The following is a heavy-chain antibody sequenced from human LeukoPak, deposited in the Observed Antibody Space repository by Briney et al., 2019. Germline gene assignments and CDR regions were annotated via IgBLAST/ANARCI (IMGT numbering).Heavy chain of an antibody. Sequence: ASVKVSCKASGYTFTSYGISWVRQAAGQGLEWMGWISAYNGNTNYAQKLQGRVTITADESTSTAYMELSSLRSEDTAVYYCARRRQLERRGDWLDPWGQGTLVTVSS. CDR3: ARRRQLERRGDWLDP. CDR2: ISAYNGNT. V-gene: IGHV1-18*01. CDR1: GYTFTSYG. J-gene: IGHJ5*02. D-gene: IGHD1-1*01.